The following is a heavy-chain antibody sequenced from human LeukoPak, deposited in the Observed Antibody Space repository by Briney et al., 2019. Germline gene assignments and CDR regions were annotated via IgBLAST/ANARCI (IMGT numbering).Heavy chain of an antibody. D-gene: IGHD3-10*01. CDR3: AAGIDEAFDI. Sequence: PGGSLRLSCAASGFTFSSYAMHWVRQAPGKGLEWVAVISYDGSNKYYADSVKGRFTISRDNSKNTLYLQMNSLRAEDTAVYYCAAGIDEAFDIWGQGTMVTVSS. J-gene: IGHJ3*02. CDR1: GFTFSSYA. V-gene: IGHV3-30-3*01. CDR2: ISYDGSNK.